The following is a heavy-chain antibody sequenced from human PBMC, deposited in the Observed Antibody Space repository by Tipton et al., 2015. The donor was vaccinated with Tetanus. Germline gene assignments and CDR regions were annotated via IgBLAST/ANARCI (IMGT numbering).Heavy chain of an antibody. Sequence: LRLSCAASGFTFSSYAMSWVRQAPGKGLEWIGRIYTSGSTNYNPPLKSRVTMSVDTSKNQFSLKLSSVTAADTAVYYCARDILLWFGDFHGIDVWGQGTTVTVSS. V-gene: IGHV4-4*07. CDR1: GFTFSSYA. CDR3: ARDILLWFGDFHGIDV. J-gene: IGHJ6*02. D-gene: IGHD3-10*01. CDR2: IYTSGST.